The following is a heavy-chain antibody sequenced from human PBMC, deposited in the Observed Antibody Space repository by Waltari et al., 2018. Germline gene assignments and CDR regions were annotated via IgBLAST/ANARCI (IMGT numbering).Heavy chain of an antibody. CDR3: TREEGGATDY. D-gene: IGHD1-26*01. V-gene: IGHV4-38-2*02. J-gene: IGHJ4*02. CDR2: IYHSGRT. Sequence: QVQLQESGPGLVKPSETLSLTCAVSGYSISSGYYWGWIRQPPGKGLEGIGTIYHSGRTSYHPSLKSRVTLSVDTSKNQFSLKLSSVTAADTAVYYCTREEGGATDYWGQGTLVTVSS. CDR1: GYSISSGYY.